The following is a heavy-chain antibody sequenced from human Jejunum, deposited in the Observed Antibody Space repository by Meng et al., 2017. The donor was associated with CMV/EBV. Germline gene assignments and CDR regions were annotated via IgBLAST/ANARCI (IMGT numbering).Heavy chain of an antibody. Sequence: LSCSASGFTFSDPYMSWIRQAPGKGLEWLSYISDSGSATYFADSVKGRFTVSRDNAKNSLYLQLNSLRAEDTAVYYCAKAGSAWDFDYWGQGTLVTVSS. D-gene: IGHD6-19*01. CDR2: ISDSGSAT. J-gene: IGHJ4*02. CDR3: AKAGSAWDFDY. V-gene: IGHV3-11*01. CDR1: GFTFSDPY.